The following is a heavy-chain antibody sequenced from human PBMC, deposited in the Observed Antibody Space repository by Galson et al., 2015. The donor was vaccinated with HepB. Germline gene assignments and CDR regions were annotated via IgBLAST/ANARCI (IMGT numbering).Heavy chain of an antibody. J-gene: IGHJ6*02. CDR2: IYYSGST. CDR3: ARRGGFGEFYGMDV. D-gene: IGHD3-10*01. Sequence: SETLSLTCGVSGGSIISNGYYWGWIRQPPGKGLEWIGSIYYSGSTYYNPSLKSRVTISVDTSKKQFSLKLSSVTAADTALYYCARRGGFGEFYGMDVWGQGTTVTVSS. CDR1: GGSIISNGYY. V-gene: IGHV4-39*01.